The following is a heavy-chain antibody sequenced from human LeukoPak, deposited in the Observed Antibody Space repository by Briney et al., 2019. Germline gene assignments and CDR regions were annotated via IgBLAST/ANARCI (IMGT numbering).Heavy chain of an antibody. CDR3: ATKQWLAPPPDS. J-gene: IGHJ4*02. Sequence: GGSLRLSCAASGFTFSKYWMLWVRQAPGKGLESVSRINTDGTVTTYADSVKGRLTVSRDNADNTMFLRMNSVRDEDTAVYYCATKQWLAPPPDSWGQGTPVTVSS. D-gene: IGHD6-19*01. CDR2: INTDGTVT. V-gene: IGHV3-74*01. CDR1: GFTFSKYW.